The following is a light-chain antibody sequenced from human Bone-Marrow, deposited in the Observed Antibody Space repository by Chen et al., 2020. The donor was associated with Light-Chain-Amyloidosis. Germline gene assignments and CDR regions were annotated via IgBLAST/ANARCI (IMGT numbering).Light chain of an antibody. CDR2: EVN. CDR3: CSYAGSNTYV. V-gene: IGLV2-23*02. Sequence: QSALTQPASVSGSPGQSITISCTGTSSDVGSFNLVSWYQQHPGKAPKLMIYEVNKRPSGVSNRFSGSESANTASLTISGLQAEDEADYYCCSYAGSNTYVFGTETKVTVL. J-gene: IGLJ1*01. CDR1: SSDVGSFNL.